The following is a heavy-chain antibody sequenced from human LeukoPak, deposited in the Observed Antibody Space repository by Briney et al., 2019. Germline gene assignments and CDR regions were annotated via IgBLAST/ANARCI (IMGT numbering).Heavy chain of an antibody. V-gene: IGHV3-48*01. CDR1: GFTFSSYS. J-gene: IGHJ5*02. D-gene: IGHD3-10*01. CDR2: ISSASNTI. CDR3: ARDGWFGDNNWFDP. Sequence: GGSLRLSCAASGFTFSSYSMNWVRQAPGKGLEWVSYISSASNTIYYADSVKGRFTISRDNAKNSLYLQMNSLRAEDTAMYYCARDGWFGDNNWFDPWGQGTLVTVFS.